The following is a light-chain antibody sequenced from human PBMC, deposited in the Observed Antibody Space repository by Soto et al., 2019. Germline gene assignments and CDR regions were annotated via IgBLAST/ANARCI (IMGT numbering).Light chain of an antibody. CDR1: QSVSNNY. Sequence: EIVFTQSPGTLSLSPGERDPLSCRDSQSVSNNYLAWYQQKPGQAPRVLIYGASNRATGIPDRFSGSGSGTDFTLTISRLEPEDFAVYYCQQYGSSGTFGQGTKVDIK. V-gene: IGKV3-20*01. CDR3: QQYGSSGT. CDR2: GAS. J-gene: IGKJ1*01.